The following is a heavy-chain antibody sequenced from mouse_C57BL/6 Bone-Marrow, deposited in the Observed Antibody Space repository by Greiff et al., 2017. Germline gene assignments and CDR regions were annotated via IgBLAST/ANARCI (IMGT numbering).Heavy chain of an antibody. CDR1: GFTFSDYY. CDR3: ARHRTYGSSYDAMDY. D-gene: IGHD1-1*01. Sequence: DVKLVESGGGLVQPGGSLKLSCAASGFTFSDYYMYWVRQTPEKRLEWVAYISNGGGSTYYPDTVKGRFTISRDNAKNTLYLQMSRLKSEDTAMYYCARHRTYGSSYDAMDYWGQGTSVTVSS. CDR2: ISNGGGST. J-gene: IGHJ4*01. V-gene: IGHV5-12*01.